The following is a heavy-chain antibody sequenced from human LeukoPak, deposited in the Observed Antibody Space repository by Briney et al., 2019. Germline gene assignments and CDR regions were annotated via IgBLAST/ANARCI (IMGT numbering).Heavy chain of an antibody. CDR2: INPSGGST. V-gene: IGHV1-46*01. CDR1: GYTFTSYY. CDR3: ATSSGWYHDAFDI. J-gene: IGHJ3*02. D-gene: IGHD6-19*01. Sequence: VASVKVSCKASGYTFTSYYMHWVRQAPGQGLEWMGIINPSGGSTSYAQKFQGRVTMTRDTSTSTVYMELTSLRSEDTAVYYCATSSGWYHDAFDIWGQGTMVTVSS.